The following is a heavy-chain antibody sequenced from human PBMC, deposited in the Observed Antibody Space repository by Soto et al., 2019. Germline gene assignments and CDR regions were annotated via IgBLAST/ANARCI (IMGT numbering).Heavy chain of an antibody. V-gene: IGHV3-33*01. D-gene: IGHD3-22*01. CDR2: IWYDGSNK. J-gene: IGHJ4*02. CDR1: GFTFSSYG. Sequence: QVQLVESGGGVVQPGRSLRLSCAASGFTFSSYGMHWVRQAPGKGLEWVAVIWYDGSNKYYADSVKGRFTISRDNSKNALYLEMNSRRAEDTAVYYCARDRVLGRYYDSSAGFDYWGQGTLVTVAA. CDR3: ARDRVLGRYYDSSAGFDY.